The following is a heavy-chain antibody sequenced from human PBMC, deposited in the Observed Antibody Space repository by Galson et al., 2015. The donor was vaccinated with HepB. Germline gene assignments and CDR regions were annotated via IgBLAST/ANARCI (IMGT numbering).Heavy chain of an antibody. Sequence: SVKVSCKASGGTFSSYAISWVRQAPGQGLEWMGGIIPIFGTANYAQKFQGRVTITADKSTSTAYMELSSLRSEDTAVYYCAREREYYDSSGYYGAHDAFDIWGQGTMVTVSS. D-gene: IGHD3-22*01. CDR3: AREREYYDSSGYYGAHDAFDI. V-gene: IGHV1-69*06. CDR1: GGTFSSYA. CDR2: IIPIFGTA. J-gene: IGHJ3*02.